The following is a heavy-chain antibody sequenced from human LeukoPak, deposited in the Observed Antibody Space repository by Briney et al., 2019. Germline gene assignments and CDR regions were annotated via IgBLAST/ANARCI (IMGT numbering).Heavy chain of an antibody. Sequence: SETLSLTCTVSGGSINSSSYYWGWIRQPPGRGLEWIGSIYYSGSTYYNPSLKSRVTISVDTSKNQSSLKLSSVTAADTAVYYCASLQNIVGATPLPDYWGQGTLVTVSS. CDR2: IYYSGST. CDR3: ASLQNIVGATPLPDY. J-gene: IGHJ4*02. D-gene: IGHD1-26*01. V-gene: IGHV4-39*07. CDR1: GGSINSSSYY.